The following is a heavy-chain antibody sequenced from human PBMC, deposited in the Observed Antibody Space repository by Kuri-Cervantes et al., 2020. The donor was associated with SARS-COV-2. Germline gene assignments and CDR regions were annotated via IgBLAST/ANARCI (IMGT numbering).Heavy chain of an antibody. D-gene: IGHD6-6*01. J-gene: IGHJ5*02. Sequence: ASVKVSCKASGYTFTSYDINWVQQATGQGLEWMGWMNPNSGNTGYAQKFQGRVTITRNTSISTAYMALSSLRSEDTAVYYCARTIAAHQSGWFDPWGQGTLVTVSS. V-gene: IGHV1-8*03. CDR2: MNPNSGNT. CDR3: ARTIAAHQSGWFDP. CDR1: GYTFTSYD.